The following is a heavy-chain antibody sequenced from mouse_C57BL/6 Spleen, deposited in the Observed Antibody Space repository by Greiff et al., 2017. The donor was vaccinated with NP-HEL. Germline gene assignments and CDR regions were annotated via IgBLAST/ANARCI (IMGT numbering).Heavy chain of an antibody. CDR2: IYIGNGYT. Sequence: EVQLQQSGAELVRPGSSVKMSCKTSGYTFTSYGINWVKQRPGQGLEWIGYIYIGNGYTEYNEKFKGKATLTSDKSSSTAYMQLSSLTSEDSAIYFCAIRHYGSSVPYAMDYWGQGTSVTVSS. J-gene: IGHJ4*01. CDR1: GYTFTSYG. D-gene: IGHD1-1*01. CDR3: AIRHYGSSVPYAMDY. V-gene: IGHV1-58*01.